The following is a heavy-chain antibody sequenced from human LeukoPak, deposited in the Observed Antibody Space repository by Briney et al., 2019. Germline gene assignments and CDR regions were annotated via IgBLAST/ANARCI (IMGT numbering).Heavy chain of an antibody. CDR1: GFTFTGYS. Sequence: PGGSLRLSCAASGFTFTGYSMNWVRQAPGQGLEWVSSISSSGNYIYYADSVKGRFTISRDNAWNSQYLQMNSLRAEDTAVYYCARGGRGTIIMIVVAALDYWGQGTLVTVSS. J-gene: IGHJ4*02. CDR2: ISSSGNYI. V-gene: IGHV3-21*01. D-gene: IGHD3-22*01. CDR3: ARGGRGTIIMIVVAALDY.